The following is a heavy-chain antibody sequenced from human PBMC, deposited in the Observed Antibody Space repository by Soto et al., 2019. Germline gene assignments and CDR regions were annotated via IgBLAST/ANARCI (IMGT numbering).Heavy chain of an antibody. CDR2: ISSSSSYI. J-gene: IGHJ6*02. CDR3: AADCSSTSCYTGYYGMDV. Sequence: GGSLRLSCAASGFTFSSYSMNWVRQAPGKGLEWVSSISSSSSYIYYADSVKGRFTISRDNAKNSLYLQMNSLRAEDTAVYYCAADCSSTSCYTGYYGMDVWGQGTTVTVSS. D-gene: IGHD2-2*02. V-gene: IGHV3-21*01. CDR1: GFTFSSYS.